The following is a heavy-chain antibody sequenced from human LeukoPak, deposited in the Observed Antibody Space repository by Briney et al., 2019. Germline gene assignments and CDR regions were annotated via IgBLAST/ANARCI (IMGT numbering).Heavy chain of an antibody. Sequence: GGSLRLSCAASGFIFSNYAMSWVRQAPGKGLDWVSTISGSGVSTYYVDSVKGRFTISRNNSKNTLYLQMNSLRAEDTAVYYCAKLPWGTAARPNFGMDYWGQGILVTVSS. CDR3: AKLPWGTAARPNFGMDY. D-gene: IGHD6-6*01. CDR2: ISGSGVST. CDR1: GFIFSNYA. J-gene: IGHJ4*02. V-gene: IGHV3-23*01.